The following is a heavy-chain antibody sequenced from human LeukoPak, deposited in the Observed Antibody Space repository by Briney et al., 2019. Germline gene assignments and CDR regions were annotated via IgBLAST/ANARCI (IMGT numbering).Heavy chain of an antibody. V-gene: IGHV3-11*01. CDR2: ISSSGSTI. D-gene: IGHD3-22*01. Sequence: GGSLRLSCAASGFTFSDYYMSWIRQAPGKGLEWVSYISSSGSTIYYADSVKGRFTISRNNAKNSLYLQMNSLRAEDTAVYYCATEGPYYYGSSGYYYGGGYWGQGTLVTVSS. CDR1: GFTFSDYY. CDR3: ATEGPYYYGSSGYYYGGGY. J-gene: IGHJ4*02.